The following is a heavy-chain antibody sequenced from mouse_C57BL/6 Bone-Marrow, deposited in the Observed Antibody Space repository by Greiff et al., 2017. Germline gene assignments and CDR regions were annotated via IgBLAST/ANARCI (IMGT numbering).Heavy chain of an antibody. CDR3: ALWIRRGFDY. CDR2: IHPNSGST. Sequence: QVQLKQPGAELVKPGASVKLSCKASGYTFTSYWMPWVKQRPGQGLEWIGMIHPNSGSTNYNEKFKSKATLTVDKSSSTAYMQLSSLTSEDSAVYYCALWIRRGFDYWGQGTTLTVSS. CDR1: GYTFTSYW. J-gene: IGHJ2*01. V-gene: IGHV1-64*01. D-gene: IGHD2-2*01.